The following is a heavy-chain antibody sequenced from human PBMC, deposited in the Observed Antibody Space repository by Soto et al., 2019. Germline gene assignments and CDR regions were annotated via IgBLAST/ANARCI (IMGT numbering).Heavy chain of an antibody. CDR3: ARDGWQMVRGVSISGGMDV. Sequence: PSETLSLTCTVSGGSISSGDYYWSWIRQPPGKGLEWIGYISYSGSAYYNPSLKSRLTISIDTSKKQFSLNLRSVTAADTAVYYCARDGWQMVRGVSISGGMDVWGQGTTVTVS. CDR2: ISYSGSA. D-gene: IGHD3-10*01. V-gene: IGHV4-30-4*01. J-gene: IGHJ6*02. CDR1: GGSISSGDYY.